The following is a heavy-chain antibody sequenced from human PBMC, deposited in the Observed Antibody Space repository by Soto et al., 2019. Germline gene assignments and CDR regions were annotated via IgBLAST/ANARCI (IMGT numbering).Heavy chain of an antibody. V-gene: IGHV3-23*01. D-gene: IGHD3-16*01. J-gene: IGHJ4*02. CDR1: GLTLNTYA. Sequence: EVQLLESGGGLVQPGGSLRLSCAASGLTLNTYAMNWVRQAPGKGLEWVAAISGSGGSTYYADSVKGRFTISRDTSKNTLYLQMSNMRVENTATYYSAQVGGRRLSDYWGQGALVTVSS. CDR2: ISGSGGST. CDR3: AQVGGRRLSDY.